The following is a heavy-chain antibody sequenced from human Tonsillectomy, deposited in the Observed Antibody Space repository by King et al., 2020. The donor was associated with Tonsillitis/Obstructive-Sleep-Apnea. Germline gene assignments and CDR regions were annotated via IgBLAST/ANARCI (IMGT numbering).Heavy chain of an antibody. D-gene: IGHD3-10*01. CDR2: IKSKTDGGTT. Sequence: VQLVESGGGLVKPGGSLRLSCAASGFTFSNAWMSWVRQAPGKGLEWVGRIKSKTDGGTTDYAAPVKGRFTISRDDSKNTLYLQMNSLKTEDTAVYYCTTPLWFGELVYPGYYMDVWGKGTTVTVSS. J-gene: IGHJ6*03. CDR3: TTPLWFGELVYPGYYMDV. CDR1: GFTFSNAW. V-gene: IGHV3-15*01.